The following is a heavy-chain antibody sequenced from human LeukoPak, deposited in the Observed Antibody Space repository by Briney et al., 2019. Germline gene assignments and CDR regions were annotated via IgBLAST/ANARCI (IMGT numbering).Heavy chain of an antibody. J-gene: IGHJ4*02. CDR3: AREAGPYTGFDY. CDR2: ISSSSSYI. V-gene: IGHV3-21*01. D-gene: IGHD3-16*01. Sequence: GGSLRLSCAASGFTFSSYSMNWVRQAPGKGLEWVSSISSSSSYIYYADSVKGRFTISRDNAKNSLYLQMNSLRAEVTAVYYCAREAGPYTGFDYWGQGTLVTVSS. CDR1: GFTFSSYS.